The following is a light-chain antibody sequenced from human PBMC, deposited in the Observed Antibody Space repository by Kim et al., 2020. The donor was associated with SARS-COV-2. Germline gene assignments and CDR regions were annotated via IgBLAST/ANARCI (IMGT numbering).Light chain of an antibody. J-gene: IGLJ3*02. CDR3: QSYDSSLRV. CDR1: SSNIGAGYD. V-gene: IGLV1-40*01. Sequence: QSVLTQPPSVSGPPGQRVTISCTGSSSNIGAGYDVHWYQQLPGTAPKLLIYGNSNRPSGVPDRFSGSKSGTSASLAITGLQAEDEADYYCQSYDSSLRVFGGGTQLTVL. CDR2: GNS.